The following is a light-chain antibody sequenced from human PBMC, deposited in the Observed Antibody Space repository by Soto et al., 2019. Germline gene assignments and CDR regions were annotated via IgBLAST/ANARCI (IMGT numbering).Light chain of an antibody. Sequence: LTQPASVSGSPGQSVTISCTGPRSDIGDSNFISWYQHSPGKAPRLLIYEVNNRPSGVSKRFSGSKAGDTASLTISGLLDDDEADYFCASFRSGTILAFGSGTKVPVL. CDR1: RSDIGDSNF. V-gene: IGLV2-14*01. CDR3: ASFRSGTILA. J-gene: IGLJ1*01. CDR2: EVN.